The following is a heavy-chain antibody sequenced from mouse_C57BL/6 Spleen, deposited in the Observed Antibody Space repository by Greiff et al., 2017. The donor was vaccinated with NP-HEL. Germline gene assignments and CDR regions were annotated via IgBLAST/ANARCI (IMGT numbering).Heavy chain of an antibody. V-gene: IGHV1-52*01. CDR3: ARSGLYGSSSYAMDY. Sequence: QVQLQQPGAELVRPGSSVKLSCKASGYAFTSYWMHWVKQRPIQGLEWIGNIDPSDSETHYNQKFKDKATLTVDKSSSPAYLQLSSLTSEDSAVYYCARSGLYGSSSYAMDYWGQGTSVTVSS. CDR1: GYAFTSYW. CDR2: IDPSDSET. J-gene: IGHJ4*01. D-gene: IGHD1-1*01.